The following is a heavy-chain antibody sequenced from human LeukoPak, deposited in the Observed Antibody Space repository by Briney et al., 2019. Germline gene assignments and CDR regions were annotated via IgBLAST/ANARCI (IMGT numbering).Heavy chain of an antibody. J-gene: IGHJ5*02. CDR2: INHRGST. Sequence: SETLSLTCVVYGGSFSGYHWSWIRQSPGKGLEWIGEINHRGSTNYNPSLKRRVTMSLDTSKNQLSLKLNSVTAADTAVYYCARGSPLGQNWFDPWGQGTLVTVSS. V-gene: IGHV4-34*01. CDR3: ARGSPLGQNWFDP. D-gene: IGHD3-10*01. CDR1: GGSFSGYH.